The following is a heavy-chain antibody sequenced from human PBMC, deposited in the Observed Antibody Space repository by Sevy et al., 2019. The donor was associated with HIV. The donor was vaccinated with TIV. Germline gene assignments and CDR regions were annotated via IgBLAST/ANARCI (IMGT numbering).Heavy chain of an antibody. D-gene: IGHD3-16*01. Sequence: SETLSLTCTVSGGSISSYYWSWIRQPPGKGLEWIGYIYYSGRTNYNPSLKSRVTISVDTSKNQFSLKLSSVTAADTAVYYCARHPILGAFDYWGQGTLVTVSS. V-gene: IGHV4-59*08. J-gene: IGHJ4*02. CDR3: ARHPILGAFDY. CDR1: GGSISSYY. CDR2: IYYSGRT.